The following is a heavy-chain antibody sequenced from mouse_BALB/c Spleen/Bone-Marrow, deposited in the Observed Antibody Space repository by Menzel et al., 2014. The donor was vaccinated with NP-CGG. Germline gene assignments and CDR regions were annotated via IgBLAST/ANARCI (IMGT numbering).Heavy chain of an antibody. CDR2: IRNKANGYTT. Sequence: EVQRVEFGGGLVQPGGSLRLSCATSGFTFTDYYMSWVRQPPGKALEWLGFIRNKANGYTTEYSTSVKGRFTISRDNSQSILYLQMNTLRAEDSATYYCARGVVATDYWGQGTTLTVSS. CDR1: GFTFTDYY. D-gene: IGHD1-1*01. V-gene: IGHV7-3*02. J-gene: IGHJ2*01. CDR3: ARGVVATDY.